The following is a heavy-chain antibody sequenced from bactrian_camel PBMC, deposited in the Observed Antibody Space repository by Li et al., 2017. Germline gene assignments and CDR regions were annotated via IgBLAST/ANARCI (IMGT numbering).Heavy chain of an antibody. Sequence: QLVESGGGLVQPGDSVRLSCAASGFTFGIYAKAWVRQAPGKGLEWVSLISGNDSYYAESVKGRFTISRDNAKNTVYLQMDSLKSEDTGRYYCASPLILRDDGRPDADFYHWGRGTQVTVS. CDR3: ASPLILRDDGRPDADFYH. V-gene: IGHV3S40*01. CDR2: ISGNDS. J-gene: IGHJ4*01. CDR1: GFTFGIYA. D-gene: IGHD1*01.